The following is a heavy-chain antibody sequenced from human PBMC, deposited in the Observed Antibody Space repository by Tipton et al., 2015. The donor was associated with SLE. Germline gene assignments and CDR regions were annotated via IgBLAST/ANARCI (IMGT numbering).Heavy chain of an antibody. V-gene: IGHV4-59*01. J-gene: IGHJ4*02. CDR2: IYFTGTT. CDR3: ARHARRWELLGNYYFDY. D-gene: IGHD1-26*01. Sequence: TLSLTCTVSGGSISSYYWSWIRQPPGKGLEWIGYIYFTGTTNYDPSLRSRVTISVDTSKNQFSLMLNSVTAADTAVYYCARHARRWELLGNYYFDYCGQGALVTVSS. CDR1: GGSISSYY.